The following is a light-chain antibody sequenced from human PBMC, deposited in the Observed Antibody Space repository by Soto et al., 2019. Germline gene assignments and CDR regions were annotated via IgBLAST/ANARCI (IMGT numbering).Light chain of an antibody. CDR3: QSYDRTLSASYV. Sequence: QSVLTQPPSVSGAPGQRVTISCTGSSSNIGAGYDVHWYQQRPGTAPKLLIFGNINRPSGVPDRFSGSKSGTSASLAITGLQAEDEGDYYCQSYDRTLSASYVLGNGTKVT. CDR1: SSNIGAGYD. V-gene: IGLV1-40*01. CDR2: GNI. J-gene: IGLJ1*01.